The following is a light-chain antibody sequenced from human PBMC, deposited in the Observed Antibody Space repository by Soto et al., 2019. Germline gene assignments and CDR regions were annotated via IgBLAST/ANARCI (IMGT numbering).Light chain of an antibody. Sequence: QSALTQPASVSASPGQAITISCTGSDSDVGSYDLVSWYQKHPGKAPKLMIYEFTKRPSGLSNRFYGSKSDNTASLTISGLQAEDEADYYCSSDAGTSHYVFGTGTKLTVL. CDR1: DSDVGSYDL. V-gene: IGLV2-23*02. CDR3: SSDAGTSHYV. CDR2: EFT. J-gene: IGLJ1*01.